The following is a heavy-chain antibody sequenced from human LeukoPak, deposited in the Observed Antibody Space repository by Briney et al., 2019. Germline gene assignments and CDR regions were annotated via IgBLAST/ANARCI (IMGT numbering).Heavy chain of an antibody. CDR2: ISSSGGTI. D-gene: IGHD6-6*01. V-gene: IGHV3-48*03. Sequence: GGSLRLSCAASGFTFITFEMNWVRQAPGKGLEWVSYISSSGGTIYYADSVKGRFTISRDNAKNSLYLQMNSLRAEDTAVYYCATSLQVVVDYWGQGTLVTVSS. J-gene: IGHJ4*02. CDR1: GFTFITFE. CDR3: ATSLQVVVDY.